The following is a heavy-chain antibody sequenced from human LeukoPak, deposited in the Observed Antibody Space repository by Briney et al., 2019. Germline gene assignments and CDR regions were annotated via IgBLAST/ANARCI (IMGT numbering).Heavy chain of an antibody. Sequence: PGGSLRLSCAASGFTFSSYAMTWVRQAPGKGLEWVSTISGSGGSTYYADSVKGRFAISRDNSKDTLYLQMNCLRVEDTAVYYCAKAGTPVLTGYLNYFGPWGQGTLVTVSS. D-gene: IGHD3-9*01. CDR2: ISGSGGST. J-gene: IGHJ5*02. V-gene: IGHV3-23*01. CDR3: AKAGTPVLTGYLNYFGP. CDR1: GFTFSSYA.